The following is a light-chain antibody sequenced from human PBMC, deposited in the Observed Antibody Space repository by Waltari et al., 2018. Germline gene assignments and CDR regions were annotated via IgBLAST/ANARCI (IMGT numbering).Light chain of an antibody. V-gene: IGLV1-44*01. CDR3: ASWDYSLNGVV. CDR1: SSNIDSNP. J-gene: IGLJ2*01. Sequence: QPVVTQPPPASGTPGQRVTIPCSGSSSNIDSNPVNWYQQLPGRAPRLLIYSNSHRPSGVPDRFSASTSGRSASLAISGLQSDDEGNYYCASWDYSLNGVVYGGGTKLTVL. CDR2: SNS.